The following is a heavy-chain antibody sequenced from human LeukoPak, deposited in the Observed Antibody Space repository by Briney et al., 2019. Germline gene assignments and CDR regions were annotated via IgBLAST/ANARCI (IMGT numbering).Heavy chain of an antibody. CDR2: IWYDGSNK. D-gene: IGHD5-18*01. CDR3: AKPRGYSYGPFDY. V-gene: IGHV3-33*06. J-gene: IGHJ4*02. CDR1: GFTFSSYG. Sequence: PGRSLRLSCAASGFTFSSYGMHWARQAPGKGLEWVAVIWYDGSNKYYADSVKGRFTISRDSSKNTLYLQMNSLRAEDTAVYYCAKPRGYSYGPFDYWGQGTLVTVSS.